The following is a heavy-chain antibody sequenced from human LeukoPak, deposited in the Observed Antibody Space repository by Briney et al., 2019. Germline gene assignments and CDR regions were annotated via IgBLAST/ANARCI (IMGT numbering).Heavy chain of an antibody. CDR2: MNPNSGNT. V-gene: IGHV1-8*01. CDR1: GYTLASYD. D-gene: IGHD4-11*01. CDR3: ARDDYPYGRDV. J-gene: IGHJ6*02. Sequence: GASVKVSCKASGYTLASYDINWVRQASGRGLEWMGWMNPNSGNTGYAQRFQGRVTMTRDTSISTAYMELTSLRSEDTAVYYCARDDYPYGRDVWGQGTTVTVSS.